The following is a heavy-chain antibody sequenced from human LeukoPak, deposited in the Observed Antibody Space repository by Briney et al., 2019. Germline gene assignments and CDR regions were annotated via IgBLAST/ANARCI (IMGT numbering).Heavy chain of an antibody. CDR3: ARASNYYDSSGYYLSQDAFDI. Sequence: PSETLSLTCTVSGGSISSSSYYWGWIRQPPGKGLEWIGSIYYSGSTYYNPSLKSRVTISVDRSKNQFSLKLSSVTAADTAVYYCARASNYYDSSGYYLSQDAFDIWGQGTMVTVSS. CDR1: GGSISSSSYY. V-gene: IGHV4-39*01. J-gene: IGHJ3*02. D-gene: IGHD3-22*01. CDR2: IYYSGST.